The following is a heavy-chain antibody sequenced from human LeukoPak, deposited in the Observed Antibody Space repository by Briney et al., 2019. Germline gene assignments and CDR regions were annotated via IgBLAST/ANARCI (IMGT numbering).Heavy chain of an antibody. V-gene: IGHV4-38-2*02. J-gene: IGHJ4*02. D-gene: IGHD3-3*01. CDR3: ASVRFLEWL. CDR2: IYHSGST. CDR1: GYSISSGYY. Sequence: SETLSLTCTVSGYSISSGYYWGWIRQPPGKGLEWIGSIYHSGSTYYNPSLKSRVTISVDTSKNQFSLKLSSVTAADTAVYYCASVRFLEWLWGRGTLVTVSS.